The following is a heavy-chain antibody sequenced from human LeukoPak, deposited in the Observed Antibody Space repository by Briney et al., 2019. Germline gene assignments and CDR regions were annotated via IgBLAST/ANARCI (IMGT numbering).Heavy chain of an antibody. J-gene: IGHJ4*02. CDR2: LHTSGST. V-gene: IGHV4-4*07. Sequence: PSETLSLTCTVSGGSISSYYWSWIRQPAGEGLEWIGRLHTSGSTHYNPSLKSRVTMSVDTSKNQFSLKLSSVTAADTAVYYCARGHGSWFHYWGQGTLVTVSS. CDR1: GGSISSYY. D-gene: IGHD1-26*01. CDR3: ARGHGSWFHY.